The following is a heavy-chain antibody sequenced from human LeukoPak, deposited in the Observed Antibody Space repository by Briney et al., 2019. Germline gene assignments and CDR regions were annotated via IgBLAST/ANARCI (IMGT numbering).Heavy chain of an antibody. V-gene: IGHV4-39*07. D-gene: IGHD3-10*01. CDR2: IYYSGST. CDR1: GGSISSSTYY. J-gene: IGHJ4*02. Sequence: SETLSLTCTVSGGSISSSTYYWGWIRQSPGKGLEWIGSIYYSGSTFYNPSLKSRVTISVDTSKNQFSLKLSSVTAADTAVYYCARDAPSYGSGSFAPSPYWGQGTLVTVSS. CDR3: ARDAPSYGSGSFAPSPY.